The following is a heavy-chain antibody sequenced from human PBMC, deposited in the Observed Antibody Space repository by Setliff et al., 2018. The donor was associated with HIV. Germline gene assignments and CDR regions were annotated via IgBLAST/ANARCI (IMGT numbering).Heavy chain of an antibody. Sequence: GGSLRLSCAGSGFTFSNAWMNWVRQAPGKGLEWVSGINWNGGSTGYADSVKGRFTISRDNAKNSLYLQMNSLRAEDTALYYCARDIPQLYSSSWYWFDPW. CDR1: GFTFSNAW. CDR3: ARDIPQLYSSSWYWFDP. D-gene: IGHD6-13*01. J-gene: IGHJ5*02. CDR2: INWNGGST. V-gene: IGHV3-20*04.